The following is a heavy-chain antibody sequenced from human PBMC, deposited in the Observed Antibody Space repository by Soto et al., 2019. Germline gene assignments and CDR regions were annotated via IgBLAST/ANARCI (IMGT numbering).Heavy chain of an antibody. CDR3: ANHYDSSGYYFPFDY. CDR2: IYSGGST. Sequence: GGSLRLSCAASGFTVSSNYMSWVRQAPGKGLEWVSVIYSGGSTYYADSVKGRFTISRDNSKNTLYLQMNSLRAEDTAVYYCANHYDSSGYYFPFDYRGQGTLVTVSS. CDR1: GFTVSSNY. V-gene: IGHV3-53*01. J-gene: IGHJ4*02. D-gene: IGHD3-22*01.